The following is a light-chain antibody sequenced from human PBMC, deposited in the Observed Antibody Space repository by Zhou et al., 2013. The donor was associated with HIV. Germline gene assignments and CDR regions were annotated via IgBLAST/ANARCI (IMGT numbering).Light chain of an antibody. J-gene: IGKJ5*01. V-gene: IGKV1-27*01. Sequence: DIQMTQSPSSLSASVGDRVTITCRASQGISKSLAWYQQTPGKVPKLLIYAASTLQSGVPSRFSGSGSGTHFTLTISSLQPEDVATYYCQKYNSAPLTFGQGTRLEIK. CDR1: QGISKS. CDR2: AAS. CDR3: QKYNSAPLT.